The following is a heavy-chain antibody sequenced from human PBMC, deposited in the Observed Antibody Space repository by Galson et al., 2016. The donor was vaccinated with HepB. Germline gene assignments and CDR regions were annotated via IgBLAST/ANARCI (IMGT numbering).Heavy chain of an antibody. D-gene: IGHD6-19*01. Sequence: QSGAEVKKPGESLRISLEGSGYSFTNYWAIWVRQMPGKGLEWFGRFDPSDSHTTYSPSFQGHVTISADKSISPAYLQWSSLKASDPAMYYCARHLAGVLQVPFDIWGQGTMVTVSS. CDR3: ARHLAGVLQVPFDI. CDR1: GYSFTNYW. CDR2: FDPSDSHT. V-gene: IGHV5-10-1*01. J-gene: IGHJ3*02.